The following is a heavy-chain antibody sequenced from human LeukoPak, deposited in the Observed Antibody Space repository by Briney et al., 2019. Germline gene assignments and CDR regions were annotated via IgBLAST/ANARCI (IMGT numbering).Heavy chain of an antibody. CDR2: ISYDGSNK. CDR3: ARELGYSYGYGYYYGMDV. D-gene: IGHD5-18*01. CDR1: RFTFSSYA. V-gene: IGHV3-30-3*01. Sequence: PGRSLRLSCAASRFTFSSYAIPWVRQPPGKGLEWVALISYDGSNKYYGDSVKGRFTISRDNAKNSLYLQMNSLRAEDTAVYYCARELGYSYGYGYYYGMDVWGQGTTVTVSS. J-gene: IGHJ6*02.